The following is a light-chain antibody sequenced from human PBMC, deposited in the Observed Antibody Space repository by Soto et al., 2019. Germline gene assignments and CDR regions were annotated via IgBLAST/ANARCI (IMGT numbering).Light chain of an antibody. CDR2: YIS. CDR1: QSVSGQ. Sequence: DLQMTQSPSSLSASVGDRVTITCRASQSVSGQLNWYQQKSGKAPKLLIYYISSLQSGVPPRFSGSGSGTDFTLTINSLQPEDSATYYCQQSSTMPWTFGQGTKVEVK. J-gene: IGKJ1*01. CDR3: QQSSTMPWT. V-gene: IGKV1-39*01.